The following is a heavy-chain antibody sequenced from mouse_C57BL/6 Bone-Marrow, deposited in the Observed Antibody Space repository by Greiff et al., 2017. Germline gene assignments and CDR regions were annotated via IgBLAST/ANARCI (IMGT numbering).Heavy chain of an antibody. D-gene: IGHD1-1*01. CDR3: TPFGSSYGGTWFAY. CDR2: IDPESGYT. V-gene: IGHV14-4*01. J-gene: IGHJ3*01. Sequence: VQLQQSGAELVRPGASVKLSCTASGFTIKDDSMPWVRQRPEQGLEWIGWIDPESGYTEYASKFQGKATITADTSSNTAYLQLSSLTSEDTAVYYCTPFGSSYGGTWFAYWGQGTLVTVSA. CDR1: GFTIKDDS.